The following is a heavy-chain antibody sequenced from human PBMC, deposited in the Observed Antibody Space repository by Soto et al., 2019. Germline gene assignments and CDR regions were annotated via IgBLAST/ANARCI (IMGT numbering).Heavy chain of an antibody. Sequence: QVQLVQSGAEVKKPGSSVKVSCKASGGTFSSYAISWVRQAPGQGLEWMGGIIPIFGTANYAQKFQGRVTSTADESTSTACMELSSLRSEDTAVYYCARDPAARTDGPYNWFDPWGQGTLVTVSS. CDR1: GGTFSSYA. D-gene: IGHD6-6*01. CDR3: ARDPAARTDGPYNWFDP. V-gene: IGHV1-69*01. CDR2: IIPIFGTA. J-gene: IGHJ5*02.